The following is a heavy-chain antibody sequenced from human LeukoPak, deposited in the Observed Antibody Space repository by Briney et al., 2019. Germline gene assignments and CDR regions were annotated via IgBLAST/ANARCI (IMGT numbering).Heavy chain of an antibody. J-gene: IGHJ4*02. D-gene: IGHD5-18*01. Sequence: ETLSLTCTVSGGSISSSSYYWGWIRQPPGKGLEWVSSISGGGDRTYADSVKGRFTISRDNSKNTLYLQMNSLRAEDTALYYCAKYRPDSYGYRDYWGQGTLITVSS. CDR1: GGSISSSSYY. CDR3: AKYRPDSYGYRDY. CDR2: ISGGGDRT. V-gene: IGHV3-23*01.